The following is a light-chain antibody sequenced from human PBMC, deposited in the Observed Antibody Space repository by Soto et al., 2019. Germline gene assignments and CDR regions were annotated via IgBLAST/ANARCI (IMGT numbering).Light chain of an antibody. J-gene: IGLJ3*02. V-gene: IGLV2-23*01. Sequence: QSALTQPASVSGSPGQSITIYCTGTSNDVGSYNFVSWYQHHPGKAPKLMIYEATKWPSGVAHRFSGSKSGNTASLTISGLQAEDEGEYYCCSYAGSMTWVFVAGTKLTVL. CDR1: SNDVGSYNF. CDR3: CSYAGSMTWV. CDR2: EAT.